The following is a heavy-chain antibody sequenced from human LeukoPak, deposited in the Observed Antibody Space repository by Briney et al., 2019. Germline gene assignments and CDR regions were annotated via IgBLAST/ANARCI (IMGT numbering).Heavy chain of an antibody. Sequence: SETLSLTCSVSGGSISSLYWSWIRQPPGQGLEWIGYIYYTGSTNYNLSLKSRVTMFVDMSKNQFSLRLSSVTAADTAVYYCARHRAYSSSSPFDYWGQGTLVTVSS. J-gene: IGHJ4*02. V-gene: IGHV4-59*08. CDR1: GGSISSLY. D-gene: IGHD6-6*01. CDR3: ARHRAYSSSSPFDY. CDR2: IYYTGST.